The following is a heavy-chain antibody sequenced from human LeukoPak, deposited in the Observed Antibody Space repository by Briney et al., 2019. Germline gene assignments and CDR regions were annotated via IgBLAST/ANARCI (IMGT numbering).Heavy chain of an antibody. CDR1: GFTFSSYS. Sequence: PGGSLRLSCAASGFTFSSYSMNWVRQAPGKGLEWVANIKQDGSEKYYVDSVKGRFTISRDNAKNSLYLQMNSLRAEDTAVYYCARDLIVVTLWGQGTMVTVSS. V-gene: IGHV3-7*01. D-gene: IGHD2-21*01. J-gene: IGHJ3*01. CDR3: ARDLIVVTL. CDR2: IKQDGSEK.